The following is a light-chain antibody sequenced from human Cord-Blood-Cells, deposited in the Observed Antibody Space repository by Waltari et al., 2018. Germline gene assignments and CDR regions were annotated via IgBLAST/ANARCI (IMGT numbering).Light chain of an antibody. CDR3: QAWDSSTHVV. CDR2: KDS. Sequence: SYELTQPPSVSVSPGQTASITCSGDKLGDKYACWYQQKPGQSPVLVIYKDSKRPSGIPGRFSGSNSGNTATLTISGTQAMDEADYYCQAWDSSTHVVFGGGTKLTVL. J-gene: IGLJ2*01. CDR1: KLGDKY. V-gene: IGLV3-1*01.